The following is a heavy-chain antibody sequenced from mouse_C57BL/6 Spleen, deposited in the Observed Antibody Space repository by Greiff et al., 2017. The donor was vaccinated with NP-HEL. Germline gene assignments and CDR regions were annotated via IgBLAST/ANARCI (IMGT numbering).Heavy chain of an antibody. D-gene: IGHD2-1*01. CDR1: GYPFTSYW. CDR3: AREHYGNSPYYARDY. Sequence: QVQLQQPGAELVKPGASVKLSCKASGYPFTSYWMHRVQQRPGQGLEWIGMIHSNSGSTNYNANFKNKAPLTVDKSSSTAYMQLSSLTSADSAVYYCAREHYGNSPYYARDYWGQGTSVTVAS. V-gene: IGHV1-64*01. J-gene: IGHJ4*01. CDR2: IHSNSGST.